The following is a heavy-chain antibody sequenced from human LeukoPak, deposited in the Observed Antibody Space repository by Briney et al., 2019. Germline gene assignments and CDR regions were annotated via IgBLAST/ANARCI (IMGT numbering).Heavy chain of an antibody. J-gene: IGHJ4*02. CDR2: INPNSGGT. V-gene: IGHV1-2*02. CDR1: GYTFTGYY. Sequence: ASVKVSCKASGYTFTGYYMHWVRQAPGQGLEWMGWINPNSGGTNYAQKFQGRVTMTRDTSISTAYMELSRLRSDDTAVYYCARGSNGYCSSTSCYFLGYWGQGTLVTVSS. D-gene: IGHD2-2*01. CDR3: ARGSNGYCSSTSCYFLGY.